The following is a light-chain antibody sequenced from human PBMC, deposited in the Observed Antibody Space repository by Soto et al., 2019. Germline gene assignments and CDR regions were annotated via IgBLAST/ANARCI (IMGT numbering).Light chain of an antibody. V-gene: IGLV2-14*03. CDR3: TSWTTSTTMI. J-gene: IGLJ2*01. CDR2: DVN. Sequence: QSALTQPASVSGSPGQSITISCTGTRGDIGANNFFSWYQQHPGKAPKLMLYDVNIRPSGVSNRFSGSKSGNTASLTISGLQAEDEADYYCTSWTTSTTMIFGGGTKVTVL. CDR1: RGDIGANNF.